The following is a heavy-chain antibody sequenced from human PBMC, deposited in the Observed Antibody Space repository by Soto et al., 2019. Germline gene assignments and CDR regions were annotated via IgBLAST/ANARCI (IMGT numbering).Heavy chain of an antibody. CDR1: RFTFSSYA. D-gene: IGHD3-22*01. V-gene: IGHV3-23*01. CDR3: AKSTMIVLVIHEFDS. Sequence: EVQLLESGGGLVQPGGSLRLSCAASRFTFSSYAMSWVRQAPGKGLEWVSGISGSGDRTHYADSVKGRFTISRDNSKNTLYLQMNSLRAEDTAVYYCAKSTMIVLVIHEFDSRGQGTLVTVSS. J-gene: IGHJ4*02. CDR2: ISGSGDRT.